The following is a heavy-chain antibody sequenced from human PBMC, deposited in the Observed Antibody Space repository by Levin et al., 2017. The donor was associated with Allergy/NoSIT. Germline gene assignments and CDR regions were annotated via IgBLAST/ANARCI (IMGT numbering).Heavy chain of an antibody. J-gene: IGHJ5*02. CDR2: ISYDGSNK. CDR1: GFTFSSYG. V-gene: IGHV3-30*18. D-gene: IGHD6-13*01. CDR3: AKRGSPYNWFDP. Sequence: GESLKISCAASGFTFSSYGMHWVRQAPGKGLEWVAVISYDGSNKYYADSVKGRFTISRDNSKNTLYLQMNSLRAEDTAVYYCAKRGSPYNWFDPWGQGTLVTVSS.